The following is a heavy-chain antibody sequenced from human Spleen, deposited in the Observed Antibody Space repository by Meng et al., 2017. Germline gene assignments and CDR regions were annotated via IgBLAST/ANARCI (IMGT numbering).Heavy chain of an antibody. CDR3: ARGPTTMAHDFDY. CDR1: GGSFSDYY. Sequence: QVTLKEVGAGLLKPSEPLSLPCVVSGGSFSDYYWSWIRQPPGKGLEWIGEINHSGSTNYNPSLESRATISVDTSQNNLSLKLSSVTAADSAVYYCARGPTTMAHDFDYWGQGTLVTVSS. J-gene: IGHJ4*02. CDR2: INHSGST. V-gene: IGHV4-34*01. D-gene: IGHD4-11*01.